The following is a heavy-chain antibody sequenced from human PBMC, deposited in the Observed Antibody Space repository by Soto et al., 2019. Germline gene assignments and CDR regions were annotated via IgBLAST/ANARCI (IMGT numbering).Heavy chain of an antibody. CDR1: GQSFSGHS. V-gene: IGHV4-34*01. D-gene: IGHD1-1*01. CDR2: INESGST. J-gene: IGHJ4*02. Sequence: QVQLQQWGAGLVKPSETLSLSCAVYGQSFSGHSWAWIRQPPGKGLEWIGEINESGSTYYNPSLKSRVTISTDTSNNPFSLKLSSVSAADTAAYFCARGSGIVALPGELEDVNYDYWGQGTLVNVSS. CDR3: ARGSGIVALPGELEDVNYDY.